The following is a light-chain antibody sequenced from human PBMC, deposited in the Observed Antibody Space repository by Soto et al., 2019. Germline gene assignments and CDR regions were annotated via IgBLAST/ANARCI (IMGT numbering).Light chain of an antibody. CDR3: QQYNNWPPLT. Sequence: EIVMTQSPATLSVSPGERATLSCRASQSVNNNVAWYQQQSGQAPRLLIYGASTRATGVPARFSGSGSGTEFTLTISSLQSEDLAVYYCQQYNNWPPLTFGGGTKVEI. CDR1: QSVNNN. J-gene: IGKJ4*01. V-gene: IGKV3D-15*01. CDR2: GAS.